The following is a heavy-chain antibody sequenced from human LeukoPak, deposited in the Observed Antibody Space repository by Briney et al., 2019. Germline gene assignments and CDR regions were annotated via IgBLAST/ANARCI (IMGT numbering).Heavy chain of an antibody. CDR2: IRYDGSNK. V-gene: IGHV3-30*02. CDR1: GFTFSSYG. Sequence: PGGSLRLSCAASGFTFSSYGMHWVRQAPGKGLEWVAFIRYDGSNKYYADSVKGRFTISRDNSKNTLYLQMNSLRAEDTAVYYCARGIIAARPGGYWGQGTLVTVSS. CDR3: ARGIIAARPGGY. J-gene: IGHJ4*02. D-gene: IGHD6-6*01.